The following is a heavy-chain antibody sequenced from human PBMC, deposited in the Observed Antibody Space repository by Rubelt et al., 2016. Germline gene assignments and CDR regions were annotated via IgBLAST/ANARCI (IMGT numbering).Heavy chain of an antibody. CDR3: AKVPIRTATSTFDY. CDR1: GFTFSSYA. D-gene: IGHD4-17*01. V-gene: IGHV3-23*01. J-gene: IGHJ4*02. Sequence: EVQLLESGGGLVQPGGSLRLSCAASGFTFSSYAMSWVRQAPGKGLEWVSAISGSGGSTYYADSVKGRFTSSRDRSKNTLYRQVKSRRAEDTAVEYCAKVPIRTATSTFDYWGQGTLVTVSS. CDR2: ISGSGGST.